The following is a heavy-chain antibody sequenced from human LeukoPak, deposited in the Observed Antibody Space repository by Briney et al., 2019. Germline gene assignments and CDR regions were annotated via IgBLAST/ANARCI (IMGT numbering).Heavy chain of an antibody. Sequence: GASVKVSCKVSGYTLTELSMHWVRQAPGKGLEWMGGFDPEDGETIYAQKFQGRVTMTEDTSTDTAYMELSSLRSEDTAVYYCATQWDTVTPRGAYYFDYWGQGTLVTVSS. J-gene: IGHJ4*02. CDR3: ATQWDTVTPRGAYYFDY. V-gene: IGHV1-24*01. D-gene: IGHD4-11*01. CDR1: GYTLTELS. CDR2: FDPEDGET.